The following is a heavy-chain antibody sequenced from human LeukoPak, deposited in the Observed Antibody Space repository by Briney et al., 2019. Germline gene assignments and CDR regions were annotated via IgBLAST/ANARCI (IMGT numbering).Heavy chain of an antibody. CDR3: ARGSMVRGIDY. CDR1: GYTFTSYY. Sequence: ASVKVSCKASGYTFTSYYMHWVRQAPGRGLEWMGIINPSGGSTSYAQKFQGRVTMTRDMSTSTVYMELSSLRSEDTAVYYCARGSMVRGIDYWGQGTLVTVSS. J-gene: IGHJ4*02. V-gene: IGHV1-46*01. CDR2: INPSGGST. D-gene: IGHD3-10*01.